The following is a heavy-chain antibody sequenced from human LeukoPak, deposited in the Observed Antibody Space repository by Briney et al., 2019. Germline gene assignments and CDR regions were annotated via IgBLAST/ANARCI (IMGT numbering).Heavy chain of an antibody. CDR2: IYAGGST. CDR3: AKGGGYEAQYYYYYLDV. D-gene: IGHD5-12*01. V-gene: IGHV3-66*01. Sequence: GGSLRLSCAASGFTVSSNYMSWVRQAPGKGLEWVSVIYAGGSTYYADSVKGRFTISRDNSKNTLYLQMKSLRAEDTAVYYCAKGGGYEAQYYYYYLDVWGKGTTVTISS. J-gene: IGHJ6*03. CDR1: GFTVSSNY.